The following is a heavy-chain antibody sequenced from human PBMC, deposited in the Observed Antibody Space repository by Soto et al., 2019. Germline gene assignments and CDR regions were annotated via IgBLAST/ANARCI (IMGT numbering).Heavy chain of an antibody. Sequence: QVQLQQWGAGLLKPSETLSLTCAVYGGSFSGYYWSWIRQPPGKGLEWIGEINHSGSTNYNPSLKSRVTISVDASNNHFSLKLRSVTAADTAVYYCARGLDYVFWSGLRLGFDYWGQRTLVTVCS. CDR1: GGSFSGYY. D-gene: IGHD3-3*01. CDR2: INHSGST. CDR3: ARGLDYVFWSGLRLGFDY. J-gene: IGHJ4*02. V-gene: IGHV4-34*01.